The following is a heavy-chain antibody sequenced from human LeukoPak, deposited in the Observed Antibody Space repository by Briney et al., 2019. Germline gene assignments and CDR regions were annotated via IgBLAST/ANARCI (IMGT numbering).Heavy chain of an antibody. CDR2: ITGSGGST. Sequence: GGSLRLSCAASGFTFSSYGMHWVRQAPGKGLEWVSGITGSGGSTYYTDSVKGRFTISRDNSKNTLYLQMNSLRVEDTAVYYCAKAVDYYDSSGYYSHDAFDIWGQGTMVTISS. CDR3: AKAVDYYDSSGYYSHDAFDI. V-gene: IGHV3-23*01. J-gene: IGHJ3*02. D-gene: IGHD3-22*01. CDR1: GFTFSSYG.